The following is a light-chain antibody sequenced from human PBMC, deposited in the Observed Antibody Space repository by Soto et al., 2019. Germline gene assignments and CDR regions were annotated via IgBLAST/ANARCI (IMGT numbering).Light chain of an antibody. J-gene: IGKJ1*01. CDR3: QQSYSFWT. Sequence: DIQMTQSPSSLSASVGDRVTITCRASQSISRYLNWYQHKPGKAPNLLIYAASSLQSGVPSRFSGSGSGTDFTLTISGLQDEDFATYYCQQSYSFWTFGQGTKVEIK. CDR1: QSISRY. V-gene: IGKV1-39*01. CDR2: AAS.